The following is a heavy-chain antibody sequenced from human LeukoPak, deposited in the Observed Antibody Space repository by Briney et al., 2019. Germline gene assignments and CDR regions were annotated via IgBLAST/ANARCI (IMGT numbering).Heavy chain of an antibody. Sequence: GESLKISCAASGFTFSSYEMNWVRQAPGKGLEWVATIKQDGSEKYYVDSVKGRFTISRDNAKNSLSLQMNSLRAEDTAVYYCARSGLRYFDCPDYWGQGALVTVSS. CDR2: IKQDGSEK. J-gene: IGHJ4*02. V-gene: IGHV3-7*05. CDR1: GFTFSSYE. CDR3: ARSGLRYFDCPDY. D-gene: IGHD3-9*01.